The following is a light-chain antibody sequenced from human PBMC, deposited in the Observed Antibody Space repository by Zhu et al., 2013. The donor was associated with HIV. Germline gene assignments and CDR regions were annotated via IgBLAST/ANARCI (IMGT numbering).Light chain of an antibody. CDR3: QQSGSSPFT. J-gene: IGKJ3*01. CDR1: QSVSSSY. CDR2: GAS. V-gene: IGKV3-20*01. Sequence: NVLTQSPGTVSLSPGERATLSCRASQSVSSSYLAWYQQKPGQAPRLLIYGASSRATGIPDRFSGSGSGTDFTLTISRLGPEDFAVYYCQQSGSSPFTFGPGTKVDFK.